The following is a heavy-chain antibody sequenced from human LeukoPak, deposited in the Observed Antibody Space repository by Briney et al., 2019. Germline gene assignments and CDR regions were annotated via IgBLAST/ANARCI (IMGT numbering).Heavy chain of an antibody. D-gene: IGHD3-3*01. CDR2: INHSGST. Sequence: KPSETLSLTCAAYGGSFSGYYWSWIRQPPGKGLEWIGEINHSGSTNYNPSLKSRVTISVDTSKNQFSLKLSSVTAADTAVYYCARGVLRFFRSGYYRGHWFDPWGQGTLVTVSS. CDR1: GGSFSGYY. V-gene: IGHV4-34*01. CDR3: ARGVLRFFRSGYYRGHWFDP. J-gene: IGHJ5*02.